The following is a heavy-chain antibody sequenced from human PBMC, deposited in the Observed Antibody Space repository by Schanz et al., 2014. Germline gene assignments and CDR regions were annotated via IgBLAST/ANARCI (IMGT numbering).Heavy chain of an antibody. V-gene: IGHV4-31*03. CDR1: GGSIDVSGYY. D-gene: IGHD6-13*01. CDR3: ARADGSSWYTAFHL. Sequence: QVQLQESGPRLVKPSQTLSLTCTVSGGSIDVSGYYWSWIRQQPGKALEWIGYIYHSGNTYFKPSLQSRLAMSVDTAKNQFSLSLSSATAADTAVYYCARADGSSWYTAFHLWGQGTMVTVSS. CDR2: IYHSGNT. J-gene: IGHJ3*01.